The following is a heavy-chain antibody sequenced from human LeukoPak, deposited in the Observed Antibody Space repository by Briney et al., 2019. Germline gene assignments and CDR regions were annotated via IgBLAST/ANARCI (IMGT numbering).Heavy chain of an antibody. Sequence: GGSLRLSCAASGFTVSSNYMSWVRQAPGKGLEWVSVIYSGGSTYYADSVKGRFTISRDNSKNTLYLQMNSLRAEDTAVYYCARCDYGDWGNYFDYWGQGTLVTASS. CDR2: IYSGGST. V-gene: IGHV3-53*01. J-gene: IGHJ4*02. D-gene: IGHD4-17*01. CDR1: GFTVSSNY. CDR3: ARCDYGDWGNYFDY.